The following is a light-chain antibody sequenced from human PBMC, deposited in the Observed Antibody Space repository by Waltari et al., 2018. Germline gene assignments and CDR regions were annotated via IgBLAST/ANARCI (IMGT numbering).Light chain of an antibody. CDR2: RTY. Sequence: QTVVTQEPSLTVSPGGTITLTCGPSTGAVTSGYYPNWFQQKPGQAPRSLIYRTYNKPSWTPARFSGSLLGGKAALTLSGVQPEDEAEYFCLLLYGGAWVFGGGTKLTVL. CDR3: LLLYGGAWV. CDR1: TGAVTSGYY. J-gene: IGLJ3*02. V-gene: IGLV7-43*01.